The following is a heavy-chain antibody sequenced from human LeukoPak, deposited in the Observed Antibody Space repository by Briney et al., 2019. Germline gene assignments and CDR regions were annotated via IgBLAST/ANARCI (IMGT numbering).Heavy chain of an antibody. CDR1: GFTFSSYE. J-gene: IGHJ3*02. CDR3: ARDRRAAYYYDSSGYRDAFDI. D-gene: IGHD3-22*01. Sequence: SGGSLRLSCAASGFTFSSYEMNWVRQAPGKGLEWVSYISSSGSTIYYADSVKGRFTISRDNAKNSLYLQMNSLRAEDTAVYYCARDRRAAYYYDSSGYRDAFDIWGQGTMVTVSS. CDR2: ISSSGSTI. V-gene: IGHV3-48*03.